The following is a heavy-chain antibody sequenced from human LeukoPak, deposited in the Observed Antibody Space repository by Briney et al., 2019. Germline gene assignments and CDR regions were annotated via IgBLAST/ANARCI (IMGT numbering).Heavy chain of an antibody. Sequence: SETLSLTCAVSGGSISSSNWWSWVRQPPGKGLEWIGEIYHSGSTNYNPSLKSRVTISVDKSKNQLSLKLSAVTAADTAVYYCARVYSWGPEGYFDYWGQGTLVTVSS. V-gene: IGHV4-4*02. CDR3: ARVYSWGPEGYFDY. CDR1: GGSISSSNW. D-gene: IGHD1-26*01. J-gene: IGHJ4*02. CDR2: IYHSGST.